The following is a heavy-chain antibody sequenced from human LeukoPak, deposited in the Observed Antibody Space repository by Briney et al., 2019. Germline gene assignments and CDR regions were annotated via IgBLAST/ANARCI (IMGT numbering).Heavy chain of an antibody. CDR3: VRDRDYAFDF. CDR1: GFTFSSNH. J-gene: IGHJ3*01. V-gene: IGHV3-48*02. Sequence: PGGSLRLSCAASGFTFSSNHMNWVRQAPGKGLEWISYSNTDGTISYADSVKGRFTISRDNAENSPYLQMNSLRDEDTAVYFCVRDRDYAFDFWGQGTMVTVSS. CDR2: SNTDGTI.